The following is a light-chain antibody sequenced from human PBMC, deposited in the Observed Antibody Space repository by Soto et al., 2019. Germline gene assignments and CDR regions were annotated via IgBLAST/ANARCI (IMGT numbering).Light chain of an antibody. CDR1: SSDVGSYNL. J-gene: IGLJ2*01. CDR2: EGS. Sequence: QSALTQPASVSGSPGQSITISCTGTSSDVGSYNLVSWYQQHPGKAPKLMSYEGSKRPAGVSNRFSGSKSGNTASLTISGLQAEDEADYYCCSYAGSSTLDVVFGGGTKVTVL. CDR3: CSYAGSSTLDVV. V-gene: IGLV2-23*01.